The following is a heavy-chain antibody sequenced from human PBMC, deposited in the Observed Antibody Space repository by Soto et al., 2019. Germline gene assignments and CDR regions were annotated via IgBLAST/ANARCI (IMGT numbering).Heavy chain of an antibody. CDR3: ARANSSHAMDV. CDR2: IYHSGST. J-gene: IGHJ6*02. V-gene: IGHV4-30-2*01. CDR1: GGSISSDNDS. D-gene: IGHD1-7*01. Sequence: QLQLQESGSGLVTPSQTLSLTCAVSGGSISSDNDSWSWIRQPPGKGLEWIAYIYHSGSTYYNPSLEIRVTMSVARSKNQFSLRLSSVTAADTAVYYCARANSSHAMDVWGQGTTVTVSS.